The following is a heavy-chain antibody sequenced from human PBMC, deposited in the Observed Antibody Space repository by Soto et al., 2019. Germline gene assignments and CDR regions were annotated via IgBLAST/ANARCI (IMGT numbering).Heavy chain of an antibody. J-gene: IGHJ4*01. CDR3: ARFGAAAAHDDN. CDR1: GGSISSINNHFSNHY. D-gene: IGHD6-13*01. CDR2: ISNIGFT. Sequence: SETLSLTCTVSGGSISSINNHFSNHYCSWIRLSPGKGLEWIGYISNIGFTRYNPSLKSRVSISVDTSKNQFSLKLTSVTAADTAVYYCARFGAAAAHDDNWGRGVLVTVS. V-gene: IGHV4-59*08.